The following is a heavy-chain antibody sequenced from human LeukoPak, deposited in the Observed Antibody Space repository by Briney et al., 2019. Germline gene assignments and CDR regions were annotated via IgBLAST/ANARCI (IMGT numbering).Heavy chain of an antibody. V-gene: IGHV4-34*01. CDR1: GGSFSGYY. CDR2: INHSGST. Sequence: SETLSLTCAVYGGSFSGYYWSWIRQPPGKGLEWIGEINHSGSTNYNPSLKSRVTISVDTSKNQFSLKLSSVTAADTAVYYCASGYSSSTDYFDYWGQGTLVTVSS. CDR3: ASGYSSSTDYFDY. D-gene: IGHD6-6*01. J-gene: IGHJ4*02.